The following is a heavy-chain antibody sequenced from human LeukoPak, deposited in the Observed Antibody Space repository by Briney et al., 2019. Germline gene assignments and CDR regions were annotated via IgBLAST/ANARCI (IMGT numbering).Heavy chain of an antibody. CDR1: GFTFSNYA. CDR2: ISSSSSYI. CDR3: ARDGYSSGWYDY. Sequence: GGSLRLSCAASGFTFSNYAMNWVRQAPGKGLEWVSSISSSSSYIYYADSVKGRFTISRDNAKNSLYLQMNSLRAEDTAVYYCARDGYSSGWYDYWGQGTLVTVSS. J-gene: IGHJ4*02. V-gene: IGHV3-21*01. D-gene: IGHD6-19*01.